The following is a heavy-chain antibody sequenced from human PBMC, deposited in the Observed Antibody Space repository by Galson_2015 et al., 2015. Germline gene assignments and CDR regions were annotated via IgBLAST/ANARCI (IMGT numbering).Heavy chain of an antibody. D-gene: IGHD6-19*01. J-gene: IGHJ4*02. Sequence: GDSDTRYSPSFQGQVTISADKSISTAYLQWRSLKASDTAIYYCARQGTYSSGLFGVDYWGQGTLVTVSS. CDR2: GDSDT. CDR3: ARQGTYSSGLFGVDY. V-gene: IGHV5-51*01.